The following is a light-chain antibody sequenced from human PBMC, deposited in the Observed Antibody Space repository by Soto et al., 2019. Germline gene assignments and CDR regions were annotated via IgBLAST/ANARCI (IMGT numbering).Light chain of an antibody. CDR1: QSVSSNY. V-gene: IGKV3-20*01. Sequence: EIVLTQSPGTLSLSPGERATLSCRASQSVSSNYLAWYQQKPGQAPRLLINGASRRATGIPDRFSGSGSGTDFSLTISRLEPEEFALYYCQQYATSPLTFGGGNKVEIK. CDR3: QQYATSPLT. J-gene: IGKJ4*01. CDR2: GAS.